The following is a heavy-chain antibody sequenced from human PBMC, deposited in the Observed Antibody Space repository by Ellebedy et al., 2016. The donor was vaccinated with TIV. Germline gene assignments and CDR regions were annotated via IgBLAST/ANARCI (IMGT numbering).Heavy chain of an antibody. V-gene: IGHV4-4*07. CDR3: VRGSDGAFDL. Sequence: SETLSLXCTVSDGSISSYYWSWIRQSAGMKLEWIGRIYTSGSTNYNPSLKGRVTISLDTSKNQFSLKLNSVTAADTAVYYAVRGSDGAFDLWGQGTMVTVSS. CDR1: DGSISSYY. D-gene: IGHD5-24*01. CDR2: IYTSGST. J-gene: IGHJ3*01.